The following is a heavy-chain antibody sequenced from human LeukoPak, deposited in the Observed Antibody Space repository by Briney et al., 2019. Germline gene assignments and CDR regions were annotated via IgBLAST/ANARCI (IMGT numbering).Heavy chain of an antibody. CDR3: ARGLLAHYYYYMDV. Sequence: GASVKVSCKASGYTFTSYDINWGRQATGQGLEWMGWMNPNSGNTGYAQKFHGRVTMTRNTSISTAYMELSSLRSEDTAVYYCARGLLAHYYYYMDVWGKGTTVTVSS. J-gene: IGHJ6*03. CDR1: GYTFTSYD. V-gene: IGHV1-8*01. CDR2: MNPNSGNT.